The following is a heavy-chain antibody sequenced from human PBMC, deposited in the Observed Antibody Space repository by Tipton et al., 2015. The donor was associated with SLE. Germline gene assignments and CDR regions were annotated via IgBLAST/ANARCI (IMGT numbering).Heavy chain of an antibody. J-gene: IGHJ5*02. Sequence: GLVKPSETLSLTCTVSGGSISSSSYYWGWIRQPPGRGLEWIGTIYYSGSTYYNPSLKSRVTVSLDTSNNKFSLKLSSVTAADTAVYYCARDSITMVQGDTVSLSWLDPWGQGTLVTVSS. V-gene: IGHV4-39*07. CDR3: ARDSITMVQGDTVSLSWLDP. CDR1: GGSISSSSYY. D-gene: IGHD3-10*01. CDR2: IYYSGST.